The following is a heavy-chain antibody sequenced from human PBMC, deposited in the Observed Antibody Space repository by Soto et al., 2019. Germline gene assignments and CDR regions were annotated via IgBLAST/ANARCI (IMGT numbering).Heavy chain of an antibody. CDR1: GYTFTDYA. CDR3: ARGLNWYYVDY. Sequence: QVQLVQSGAEVKKPGASVKVSCKTSGYTFTDYAMHWVRQAPGQRLEWMGWINAGNGHTKYSQKFQVRVTITRDTSASTAYMELSSLRSEDTAVYYCARGLNWYYVDYWGQGTLVTVSS. J-gene: IGHJ4*02. CDR2: INAGNGHT. V-gene: IGHV1-3*01. D-gene: IGHD1-20*01.